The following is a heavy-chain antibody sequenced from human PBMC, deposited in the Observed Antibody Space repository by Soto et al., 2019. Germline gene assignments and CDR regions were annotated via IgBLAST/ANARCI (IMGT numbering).Heavy chain of an antibody. V-gene: IGHV1-46*01. CDR2: INPSGGST. D-gene: IGHD6-6*01. CDR1: GYSLTSYY. CDR3: ASEYSSSSRYGMDV. Sequence: QVQLVQSGAEVKKPGASVKVSCKASGYSLTSYYMHWVRQAPGQGLEWMGIINPSGGSTSYAKKFQGRVTRTRDTSTSTVYMGLSSLGPEDTAVYYWASEYSSSSRYGMDVWGQGTTVTVSS. J-gene: IGHJ6*02.